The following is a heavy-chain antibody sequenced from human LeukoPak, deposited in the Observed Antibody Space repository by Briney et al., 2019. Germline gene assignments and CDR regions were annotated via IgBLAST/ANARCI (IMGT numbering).Heavy chain of an antibody. CDR3: AILKGDY. CDR2: ISGSGYST. V-gene: IGHV3-23*01. CDR1: GFTFSSYG. J-gene: IGHJ4*02. Sequence: GGTLRLSCAASGFTFSSYGMSWVRQGPGKGLEWVSSISGSGYSTYCADSVKGRFTISRDNSKNTLYVQMNSLRAEDTAVYYCAILKGDYWGQGTLVTVSS.